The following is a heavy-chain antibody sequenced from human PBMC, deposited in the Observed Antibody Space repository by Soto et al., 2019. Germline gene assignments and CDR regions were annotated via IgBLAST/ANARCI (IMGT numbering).Heavy chain of an antibody. Sequence: DSVKVSCKASGYTFTSYGISWVRQAPGQTLEWMGWISAYNGNTNYAQKLQGRVTMTTDTSTSTAYMELRSLRSDDTAVYYCAREPRFGYYCCMDVWGQGTRVTVSS. J-gene: IGHJ6*02. CDR3: AREPRFGYYCCMDV. D-gene: IGHD3-16*01. CDR2: ISAYNGNT. CDR1: GYTFTSYG. V-gene: IGHV1-18*01.